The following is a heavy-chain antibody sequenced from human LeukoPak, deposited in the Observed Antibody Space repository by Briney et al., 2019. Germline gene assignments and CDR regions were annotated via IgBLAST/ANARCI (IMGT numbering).Heavy chain of an antibody. J-gene: IGHJ4*02. D-gene: IGHD4-17*01. V-gene: IGHV1-18*01. Sequence: ASVKVSCKASGYTLTSYGINWMRQAPGQGLEWMGWISAQSGNTNYAQKVQGRLTLTTDRSTNTAYMELRSLRSDDTAVYYCARGAYGDKWGQGTMVTVSS. CDR3: ARGAYGDK. CDR2: ISAQSGNT. CDR1: GYTLTSYG.